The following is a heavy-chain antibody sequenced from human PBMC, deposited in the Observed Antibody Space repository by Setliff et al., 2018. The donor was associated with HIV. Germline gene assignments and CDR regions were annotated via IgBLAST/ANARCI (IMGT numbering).Heavy chain of an antibody. J-gene: IGHJ6*03. CDR2: ISHSGST. Sequence: SETLSLTCAVYGGSFTSYYWSWIRQPPGKGLEWIGEISHSGSTNYNPSLESRVTMSVDTSKNQVSLNLSSVTAADTAVYYCARVRNGYNFERPDYYYMDVGVRGTTLTVSS. V-gene: IGHV4-34*01. CDR1: GGSFTSYY. D-gene: IGHD3-22*01. CDR3: ARVRNGYNFERPDYYYMDV.